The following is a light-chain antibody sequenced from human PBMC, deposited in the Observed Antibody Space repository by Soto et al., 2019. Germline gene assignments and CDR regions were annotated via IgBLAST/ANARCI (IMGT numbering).Light chain of an antibody. CDR2: DAS. J-gene: IGKJ2*01. CDR3: QQYGTSPWT. Sequence: EIVLTQSPATLSLSPGERATLSCGASQSVSNSYLAWYQHKPGLAPRLLISDASSGAPGIPDRFSGSGSGTDFTLTISRVEAEDVAVYYCQQYGTSPWTFGQGTKREIK. CDR1: QSVSNSY. V-gene: IGKV3D-20*01.